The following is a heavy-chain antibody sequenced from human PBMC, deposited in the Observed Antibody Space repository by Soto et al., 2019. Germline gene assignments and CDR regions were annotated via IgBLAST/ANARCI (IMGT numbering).Heavy chain of an antibody. Sequence: PGGSLRLSCAASGFTFSNYAMSWVRQAPGKGLEWVSGIGSSGGSTYYADSVKGRFTISRDNSKNMLYLQMNSLRVEDTAVYYCANYYGSGSYYPFDYWGQGTLVTVSS. CDR1: GFTFSNYA. J-gene: IGHJ4*02. V-gene: IGHV3-23*01. D-gene: IGHD3-10*01. CDR2: IGSSGGST. CDR3: ANYYGSGSYYPFDY.